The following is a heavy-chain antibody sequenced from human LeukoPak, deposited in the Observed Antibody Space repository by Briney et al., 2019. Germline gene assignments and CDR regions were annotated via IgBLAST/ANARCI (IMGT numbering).Heavy chain of an antibody. CDR1: GGSISSSSYY. J-gene: IGHJ4*02. Sequence: SETLSLTCTVSGGSISSSSYYWGWIRQPPGKGLEWIGSIYYSGSTYYNPSLKSRVTISVDTSKNQFSLKLSSVTAADTAVYYCARLTEQQLASYYFDDWGQGTLVTVSS. CDR3: ARLTEQQLASYYFDD. V-gene: IGHV4-39*07. D-gene: IGHD6-13*01. CDR2: IYYSGST.